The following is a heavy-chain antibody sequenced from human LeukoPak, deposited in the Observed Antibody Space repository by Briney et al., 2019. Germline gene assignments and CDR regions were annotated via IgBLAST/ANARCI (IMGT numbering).Heavy chain of an antibody. CDR3: AKRPGRHAPWVS. J-gene: IGHJ5*02. Sequence: RGESLKISCKGSGYSFTNYWIGWVRQMPGKGLEWMGIIYPGDSNTTYSPSFQGQVTISADKSISTAYLQWSSLKASDTAIYYCAKRPGRHAPWVSWGQGTLVTVSS. CDR2: IYPGDSNT. D-gene: IGHD1-1*01. CDR1: GYSFTNYW. V-gene: IGHV5-51*01.